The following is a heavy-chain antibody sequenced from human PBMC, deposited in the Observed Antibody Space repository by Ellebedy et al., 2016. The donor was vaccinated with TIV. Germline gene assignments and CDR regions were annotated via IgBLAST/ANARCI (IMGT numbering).Heavy chain of an antibody. Sequence: GESLKISXAVSGLTFGSYAMSWVRQAPGKGLEWVSSISRSDSRTYYADSVKGRFTISRDNSRNTLYLQMNSLRAEDTAVYYCARDLRMPGKEEDFDYWGQGTLVTVSS. CDR3: ARDLRMPGKEEDFDY. J-gene: IGHJ4*02. CDR1: GLTFGSYA. V-gene: IGHV3-23*01. CDR2: ISRSDSRT. D-gene: IGHD1-14*01.